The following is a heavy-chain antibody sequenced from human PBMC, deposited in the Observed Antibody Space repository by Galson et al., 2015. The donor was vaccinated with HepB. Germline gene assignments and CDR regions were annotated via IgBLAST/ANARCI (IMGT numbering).Heavy chain of an antibody. D-gene: IGHD6-19*01. J-gene: IGHJ4*02. Sequence: ETLSLTCTVSGGSISSYYWSWIRQPPGKGLEWIGYIYYSGSTNYNPSLKSRVTISVDTSKNQFSLKLTSVTAADTAVYYCARQTRGQWLAFDYWGQGTLVTVSS. CDR2: IYYSGST. V-gene: IGHV4-59*08. CDR1: GGSISSYY. CDR3: ARQTRGQWLAFDY.